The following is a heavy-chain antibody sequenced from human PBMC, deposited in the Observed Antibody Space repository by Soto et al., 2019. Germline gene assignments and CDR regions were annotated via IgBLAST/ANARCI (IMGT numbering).Heavy chain of an antibody. Sequence: QVQLVQSGAEVKKPGSSVKVSCKASGGTFSSYAISWVRQAPGQGLEWMGGIIPIFGTANYAQKFQGRVTITAEESTSTADMELSSLRSEDTAVYYCARTYRGGWLPQTPTYYYYGMDVWGQGTTVTVSS. CDR3: ARTYRGGWLPQTPTYYYYGMDV. D-gene: IGHD6-19*01. CDR2: IIPIFGTA. V-gene: IGHV1-69*12. CDR1: GGTFSSYA. J-gene: IGHJ6*02.